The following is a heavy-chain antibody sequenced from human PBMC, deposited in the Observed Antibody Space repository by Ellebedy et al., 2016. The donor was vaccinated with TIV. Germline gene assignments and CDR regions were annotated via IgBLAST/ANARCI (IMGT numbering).Heavy chain of an antibody. Sequence: MPSETLSLTCTVSGGSICSSSYYWGWIRQPPGKGLEWIGSLYSCGSTDYNPSLKSRVTISVDTSKNHFSLKLSFVTAADTAVYYCANIGLRHDTDNGWGQGTLVTVSS. V-gene: IGHV4-39*02. J-gene: IGHJ4*02. CDR3: ANIGLRHDTDNG. CDR2: LYSCGST. CDR1: GGSICSSSYY. D-gene: IGHD2-8*01.